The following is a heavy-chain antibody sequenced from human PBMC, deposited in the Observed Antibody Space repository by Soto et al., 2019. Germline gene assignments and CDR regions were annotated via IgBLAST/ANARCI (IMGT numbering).Heavy chain of an antibody. D-gene: IGHD2-8*01. CDR2: ISYDGSNK. CDR1: GFTFSSYG. J-gene: IGHJ5*02. CDR3: AKDHCTNGVCYRFDP. Sequence: GGSLRLSCAASGFTFSSYGMHWVRKAPGKGLEWVAVISYDGSNKYYADSVKGRFTISRDNSKNTLYLQMNSLRAEDTAVYYCAKDHCTNGVCYRFDPWGQGTLVTVSS. V-gene: IGHV3-30*18.